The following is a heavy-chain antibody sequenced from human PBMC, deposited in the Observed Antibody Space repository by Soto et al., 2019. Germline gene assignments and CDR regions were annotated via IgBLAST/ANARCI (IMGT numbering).Heavy chain of an antibody. CDR1: CGSISSGGYY. CDR2: IYYSGST. J-gene: IGHJ3*02. Sequence: PSEALSLTCTVSCGSISSGGYYWSWIRPHPGKGLEWIGYIYYSGSTYYNPSLKSRVTISVDTSKNQFSLKLSSVTAADTAVYYCARGRQQLEADAFDIWGQGTMVTVSS. CDR3: ARGRQQLEADAFDI. D-gene: IGHD6-13*01. V-gene: IGHV4-31*03.